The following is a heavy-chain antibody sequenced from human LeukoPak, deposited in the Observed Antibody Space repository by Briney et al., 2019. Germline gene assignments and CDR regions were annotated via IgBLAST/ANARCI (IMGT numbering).Heavy chain of an antibody. Sequence: ASVPVSCKGCGYTFIDYHMHWVGQAPGQGLEWMGTINPRGGSTRHAQRFQGRVTMTRDTSTSTLYMETSSLRPGDTAVYYCARELSCNGNYFDYWGQGTLVTVSS. V-gene: IGHV1-46*01. J-gene: IGHJ4*02. CDR2: INPRGGST. D-gene: IGHD2/OR15-2a*01. CDR1: GYTFIDYH. CDR3: ARELSCNGNYFDY.